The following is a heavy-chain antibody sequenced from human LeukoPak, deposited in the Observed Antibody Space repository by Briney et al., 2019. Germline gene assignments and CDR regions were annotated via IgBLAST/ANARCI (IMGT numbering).Heavy chain of an antibody. CDR1: GFTFSSYS. CDR2: IYSGGST. Sequence: GGSLRLSCAASGFTFSSYSMNWVRQAPGKGLEWVSVIYSGGSTYYADSVKGRFTISRDNSKNTLYLQMNSLRAEDTAVYYCARDGGHYDILTGYYHNWFDPWGQGTLVTVSS. CDR3: ARDGGHYDILTGYYHNWFDP. D-gene: IGHD3-9*01. J-gene: IGHJ5*02. V-gene: IGHV3-66*01.